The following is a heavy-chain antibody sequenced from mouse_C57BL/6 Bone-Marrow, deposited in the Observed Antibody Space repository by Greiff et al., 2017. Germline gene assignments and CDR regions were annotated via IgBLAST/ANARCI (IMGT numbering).Heavy chain of an antibody. CDR2: IDPSDSYT. CDR1: GYTFTSYW. J-gene: IGHJ2*01. V-gene: IGHV1-59*01. D-gene: IGHD2-2*01. Sequence: QVQLQQPGAELVRPGTSVKLSCKASGYTFTSYWMHWVKQRPGQGLEWIGVIDPSDSYTNYNQKFKGKATLTVDTSSSTAYMQLSSLTSEDSAVYCSTRGGSGLHGYWGKGTTLTVSS. CDR3: TRGGSGLHGY.